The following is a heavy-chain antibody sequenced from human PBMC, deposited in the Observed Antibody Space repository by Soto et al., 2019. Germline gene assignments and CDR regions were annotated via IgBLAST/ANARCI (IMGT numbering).Heavy chain of an antibody. V-gene: IGHV3-30-3*01. CDR2: ISYDGSNK. J-gene: IGHJ4*02. CDR3: ARGFGDIVVVVAATDSGAFDY. D-gene: IGHD2-15*01. CDR1: GFTFSSYA. Sequence: QVQLVESGGGVVKPGRSLRLSCAASGFTFSSYAMHWVRQAPGKGLEWVAVISYDGSNKYYADSVKGRFTISRDNSKNTLYLQMNSLRAEDTAVYYCARGFGDIVVVVAATDSGAFDYWGQGTLVTVSS.